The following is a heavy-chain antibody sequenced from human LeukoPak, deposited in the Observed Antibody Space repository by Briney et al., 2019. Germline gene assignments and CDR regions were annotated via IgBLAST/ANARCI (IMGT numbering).Heavy chain of an antibody. CDR1: GGSNSGYY. Sequence: SETLSLTCTVSGGSNSGYYWSWIRHPPGKGLEWVGYFFYGETIDTIDYNPSLKSRVTISVDTSKSQFSLKPSSVTAADTAVYYCARHYCSDGRCCGLGAHWGQGILVTVSS. D-gene: IGHD2-15*01. J-gene: IGHJ4*02. CDR3: ARHYCSDGRCCGLGAH. CDR2: FFYGETI. V-gene: IGHV4-59*08.